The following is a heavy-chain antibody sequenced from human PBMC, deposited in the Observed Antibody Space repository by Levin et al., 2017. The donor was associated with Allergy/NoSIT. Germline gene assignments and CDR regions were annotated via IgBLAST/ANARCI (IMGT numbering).Heavy chain of an antibody. CDR2: ISYDGRNK. CDR1: GLTFSSYG. J-gene: IGHJ6*02. CDR3: AKDQGYYDFWSGSTSDYYGMDV. Sequence: GESLKISCAASGLTFSSYGMHWVRQAPGKGLEWVAVISYDGRNKYYVDSVKGRFTISRDNPKNTLYLQMNSLRAEDTAVYYCAKDQGYYDFWSGSTSDYYGMDVWGQGTTVTVSS. V-gene: IGHV3-30*18. D-gene: IGHD3-3*01.